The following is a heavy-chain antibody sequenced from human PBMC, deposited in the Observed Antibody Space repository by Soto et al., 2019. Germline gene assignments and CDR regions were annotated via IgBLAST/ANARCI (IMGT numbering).Heavy chain of an antibody. CDR3: VRDLRVAAPTNKY. CDR1: GFTFSNYK. V-gene: IGHV3-48*02. Sequence: EVQLVESGGGLVQPGGSLRLSCAASGFTFSNYKMSWVRQAPGKGLEWVSYISTSSSIMNYADSVKGRFTIYRDNAKISLYLQMNRLRDEDTGVYYCVRDLRVAAPTNKYWGQGTLVTVSS. J-gene: IGHJ4*02. D-gene: IGHD2-15*01. CDR2: ISTSSSIM.